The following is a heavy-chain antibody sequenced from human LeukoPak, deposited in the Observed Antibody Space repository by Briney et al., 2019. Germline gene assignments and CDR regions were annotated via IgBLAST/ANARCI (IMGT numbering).Heavy chain of an antibody. D-gene: IGHD1-26*01. CDR3: TSDPRIGRYFDS. CDR1: GFTFNKAW. CDR2: VRSKTDGGVT. V-gene: IGHV3-15*01. J-gene: IGHJ4*02. Sequence: GGSLRLSCAASGFTFNKAWMNWVRQVPGKGLEWVGRVRSKTDGGVTDYAAPVKGRFSISRDDSENTLYLQMNSLRTEDTAVYYCTSDPRIGRYFDSWGQGTLVTVSS.